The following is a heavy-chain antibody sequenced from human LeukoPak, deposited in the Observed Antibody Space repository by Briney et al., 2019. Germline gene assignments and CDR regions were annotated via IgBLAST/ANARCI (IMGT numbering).Heavy chain of an antibody. CDR3: AKDLGP. Sequence: GGSLRLSCAASGFTFSSYGMHWVRQAPGKGLEWVAVISYDGSNKYYADSVKGRFTISRDNSKNTLYLQMNSLRAEDTAVYYCAKDLGPWGQGTLVTVSS. CDR2: ISYDGSNK. V-gene: IGHV3-30*18. CDR1: GFTFSSYG. J-gene: IGHJ5*02.